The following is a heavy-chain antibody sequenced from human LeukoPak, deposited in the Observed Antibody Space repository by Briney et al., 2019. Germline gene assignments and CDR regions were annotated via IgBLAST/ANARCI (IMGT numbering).Heavy chain of an antibody. V-gene: IGHV3-21*01. CDR1: GFTFSSYS. Sequence: GGSLRLSCAASGFTFSSYSMNWVRQAPGKGLEWVSSISSSCSYIYYADSVKGRFTISRDNAKNSLYLQMNSLRAEDTAVYYCARDRRPWADDAFDIWGQGTMVTVSS. CDR3: ARDRRPWADDAFDI. CDR2: ISSSCSYI. D-gene: IGHD6-19*01. J-gene: IGHJ3*02.